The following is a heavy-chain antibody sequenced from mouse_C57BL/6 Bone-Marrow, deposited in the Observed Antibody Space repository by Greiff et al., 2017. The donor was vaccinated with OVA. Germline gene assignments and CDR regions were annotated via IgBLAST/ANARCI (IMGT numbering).Heavy chain of an antibody. J-gene: IGHJ3*01. V-gene: IGHV5-9*01. Sequence: EVKVVESGGGLVKPGGSLKLSCAASGFTFSSYTMSWVRQTPEKRLEWVATISGGGGNTYYPDSVKGRFTISRDNAKNTLYLQMSRLRSEDTALYYCARPVYYYGPAWFAYWGQGTLVTVSA. D-gene: IGHD1-1*01. CDR3: ARPVYYYGPAWFAY. CDR2: ISGGGGNT. CDR1: GFTFSSYT.